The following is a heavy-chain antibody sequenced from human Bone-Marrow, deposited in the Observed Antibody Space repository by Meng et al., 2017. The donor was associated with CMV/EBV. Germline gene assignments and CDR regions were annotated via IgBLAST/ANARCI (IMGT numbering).Heavy chain of an antibody. CDR3: AGYITIFGMASWSDP. J-gene: IGHJ5*02. Sequence: GGSLRLSCAASGFTFSNYAIHWVRQAPGKGLEWVAVISYDGSNKYYADSVKGRFAISRDNSKNTLYLQRNSLRGEDTAVYYCAGYITIFGMASWSDPWGQGTLVTVSS. CDR1: GFTFSNYA. D-gene: IGHD3-3*01. CDR2: ISYDGSNK. V-gene: IGHV3-30*09.